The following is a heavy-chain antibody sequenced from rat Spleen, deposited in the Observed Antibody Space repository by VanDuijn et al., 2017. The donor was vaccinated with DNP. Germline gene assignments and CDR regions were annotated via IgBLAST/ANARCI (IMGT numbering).Heavy chain of an antibody. D-gene: IGHD1-11*01. J-gene: IGHJ2*01. Sequence: QVQLTESGPGLVQPSETLSLTCTVSGFSLTGYSIYWVRQPSGKGLEWMGRMRYNGDTSYNSLLKSRLNISRDTAKNQVLIKMNSLQTADTGTYYCTRDPSTNYGYFDYWGQGVMVTVSS. CDR2: MRYNGDT. V-gene: IGHV2-8*01. CDR3: TRDPSTNYGYFDY. CDR1: GFSLTGYS.